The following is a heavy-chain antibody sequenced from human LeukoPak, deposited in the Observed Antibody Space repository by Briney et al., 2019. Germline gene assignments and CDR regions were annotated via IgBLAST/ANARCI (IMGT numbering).Heavy chain of an antibody. CDR1: GYTFTSYD. CDR3: ARGYGRESSSSWHDAFDI. V-gene: IGHV1-8*01. CDR2: MNPNSGNT. Sequence: ASVKVSCKASGYTFTSYDINWVRQATGQGFEWMGWMNPNSGNTGYAQKFQGRVTVTRNTSIGTAYMELSSLRSEDTAVYYCARGYGRESSSSWHDAFDIWGQGTMVTVSS. D-gene: IGHD6-13*01. J-gene: IGHJ3*02.